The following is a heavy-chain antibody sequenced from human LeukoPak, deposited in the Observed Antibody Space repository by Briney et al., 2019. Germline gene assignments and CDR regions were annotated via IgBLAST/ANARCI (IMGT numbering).Heavy chain of an antibody. V-gene: IGHV3-21*01. D-gene: IGHD2-2*01. CDR1: GFTFSSYS. J-gene: IGHJ6*02. CDR2: ISSSSSYI. Sequence: GGSLRLSCAASGFTFSSYSMNWVRQAPGKGLEWVSSISSSSSYIYYADSVKGRFTISRDNAKNSLYLQMNSLRAEDTAVYYCVPVVPAANYYYYGMDVWGQGTTVTVSS. CDR3: VPVVPAANYYYYGMDV.